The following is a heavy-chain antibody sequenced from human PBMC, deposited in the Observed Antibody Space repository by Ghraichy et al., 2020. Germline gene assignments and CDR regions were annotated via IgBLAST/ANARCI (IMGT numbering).Heavy chain of an antibody. D-gene: IGHD1-20*01. CDR1: GFTFSSYA. J-gene: IGHJ3*02. CDR2: ISGSGGST. CDR3: AKDSFYNWIALAFDI. Sequence: GGSLRLSCAASGFTFSSYAMSWVRQAPGKGLEWVSGISGSGGSTYYADSVKGRFTISRDNSKNMLYLQMNSLRAEDTAVYYCAKDSFYNWIALAFDIWGQGTMVTVSS. V-gene: IGHV3-23*01.